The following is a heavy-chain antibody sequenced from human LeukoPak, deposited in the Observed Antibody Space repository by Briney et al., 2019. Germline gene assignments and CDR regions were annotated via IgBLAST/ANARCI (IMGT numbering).Heavy chain of an antibody. D-gene: IGHD1-14*01. V-gene: IGHV4-34*01. CDR1: GGSFSGYY. J-gene: IGHJ6*03. Sequence: SETLSLTCAVYGGSFSGYYWSWIRQPPGKGLEWIGEINHSGSTNYNPSLKSRVTISVDTSKNQFSLKLSSVTAADTAVYYCARLGSRPAYYYYYMDAWGKGTTVTVSS. CDR3: ARLGSRPAYYYYYMDA. CDR2: INHSGST.